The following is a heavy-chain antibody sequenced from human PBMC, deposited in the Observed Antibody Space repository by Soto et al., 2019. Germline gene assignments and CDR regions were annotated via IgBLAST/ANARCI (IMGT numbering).Heavy chain of an antibody. J-gene: IGHJ6*02. Sequence: PGGSLRLSCAASGFTFSSYAMSWVRQAPGEGLEWVSAISGSGGSTYYAGSVKGRFTISRDNSKNTLYLQMNSLRAEDTAVYYCAKGDTAMAHAGYYYGMDVWGQGTTVTVS. D-gene: IGHD5-18*01. V-gene: IGHV3-23*01. CDR2: ISGSGGST. CDR1: GFTFSSYA. CDR3: AKGDTAMAHAGYYYGMDV.